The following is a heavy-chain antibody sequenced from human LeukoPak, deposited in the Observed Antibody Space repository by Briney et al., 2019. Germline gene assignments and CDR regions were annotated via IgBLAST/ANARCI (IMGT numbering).Heavy chain of an antibody. CDR3: ARDVTYYYDSSGQPDY. V-gene: IGHV3-21*01. D-gene: IGHD3-22*01. Sequence: PGGSLRLSCAASGFTFSSYSMNWVRQAPGKGLEWVSSNSSSSSYIYYADSVKGRFTISRDNAKNSLYLQMNSLRAEDTAVYYCARDVTYYYDSSGQPDYWGQGTLVTVSS. J-gene: IGHJ4*02. CDR1: GFTFSSYS. CDR2: NSSSSSYI.